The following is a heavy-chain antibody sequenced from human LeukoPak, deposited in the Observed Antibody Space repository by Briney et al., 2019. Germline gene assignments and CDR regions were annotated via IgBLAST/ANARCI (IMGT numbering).Heavy chain of an antibody. V-gene: IGHV3-30*02. CDR3: TKDQAGG. Sequence: GGSLRLSCAASGFTFRNAWMSRVRQAPGKGLEWVAFIRFDGSNKYYADSVKGRFTISRDNSKNTLYLQMNSLRAEDTAVYYCTKDQAGGWGQGTRVTVSS. CDR1: GFTFRNAW. D-gene: IGHD1-26*01. J-gene: IGHJ4*02. CDR2: IRFDGSNK.